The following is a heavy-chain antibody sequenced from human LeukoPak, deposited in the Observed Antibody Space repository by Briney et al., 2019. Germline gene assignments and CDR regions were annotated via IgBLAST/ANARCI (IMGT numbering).Heavy chain of an antibody. Sequence: GGSLRLSCAASGFTFSSYSMNWVRQAPGKGLEWVSSISSSISYTYYADSVKGRFTISRDNAKNSLYLQMNSLRAEDTAVYYCARSECYYDSSGYYYLDYWGQGTLVTVSS. V-gene: IGHV3-21*01. CDR1: GFTFSSYS. CDR3: ARSECYYDSSGYYYLDY. CDR2: ISSSISYT. J-gene: IGHJ4*02. D-gene: IGHD3-22*01.